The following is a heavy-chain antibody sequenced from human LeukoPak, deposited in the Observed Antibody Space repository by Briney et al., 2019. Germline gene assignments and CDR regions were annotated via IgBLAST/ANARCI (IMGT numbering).Heavy chain of an antibody. CDR2: IYSGGST. D-gene: IGHD5-12*01. V-gene: IGHV3-53*01. CDR3: AKDGLPNWFDP. J-gene: IGHJ5*02. CDR1: GFTVGSNY. Sequence: GGSLRLSCAASGFTVGSNYMSWVRQAPGKGLEWVSVIYSGGSTYYADSVKGRFTISRDNSKNTLYLQMNSLRAEDTAVYYCAKDGLPNWFDPWGQGTLVTVSS.